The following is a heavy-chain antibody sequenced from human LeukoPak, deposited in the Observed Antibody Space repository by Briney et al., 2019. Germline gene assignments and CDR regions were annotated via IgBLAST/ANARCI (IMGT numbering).Heavy chain of an antibody. CDR2: INPNSGGT. CDR3: AREGNYYYASPSRYGMDV. V-gene: IGHV1-2*02. D-gene: IGHD3-10*01. CDR1: GYTFTVYY. J-gene: IGHJ6*02. Sequence: ASVKVSCKASGYTFTVYYMHWVRQAPGQGLEWMGWINPNSGGTNYAQKFQGRVTMTRDTSISTAYMELSRLRSDDTAVYYCAREGNYYYASPSRYGMDVWGQGTAVTVSS.